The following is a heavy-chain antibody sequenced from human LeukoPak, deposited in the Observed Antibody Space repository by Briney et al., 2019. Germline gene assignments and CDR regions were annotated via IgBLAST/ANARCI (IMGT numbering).Heavy chain of an antibody. V-gene: IGHV3-48*01. D-gene: IGHD3-3*01. J-gene: IGHJ4*02. Sequence: GGSLRLSCVASGLTFENHAMHWVRLSPGKGLEWVSSISSSSSTIYYADSVKGRFTISRDNSKNTLYLQMNSLRAEDTAVYYCAKEGSIFGVVIRPYYFDYWGQGTLVTVSS. CDR1: GLTFENHA. CDR2: ISSSSSTI. CDR3: AKEGSIFGVVIRPYYFDY.